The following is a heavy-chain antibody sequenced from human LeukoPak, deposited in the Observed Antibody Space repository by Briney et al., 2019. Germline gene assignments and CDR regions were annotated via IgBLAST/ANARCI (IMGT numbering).Heavy chain of an antibody. CDR3: ARDYELGTPGSAYEFFDY. D-gene: IGHD3-10*01. V-gene: IGHV1-2*02. Sequence: ASVKVSCKASGYIFTDHFMQWVRHAPGQGREWMGCINPNSGGTSYAQKFKGRVTMTRDTSISTVYMELSRLGSDDTAVYYCARDYELGTPGSAYEFFDYWGQGTLVTVSS. CDR1: GYIFTDHF. CDR2: INPNSGGT. J-gene: IGHJ4*02.